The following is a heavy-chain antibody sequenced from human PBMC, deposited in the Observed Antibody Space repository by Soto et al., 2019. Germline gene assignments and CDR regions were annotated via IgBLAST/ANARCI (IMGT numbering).Heavy chain of an antibody. CDR2: IFYTGST. J-gene: IGHJ5*02. CDR3: ARSPSIITFGGALHWFAP. V-gene: IGHV4-59*08. CDR1: GGSITNYY. D-gene: IGHD3-16*01. Sequence: SETLSLTCTVSGGSITNYYWNWIRQAPGKGLEWIGYIFYTGSTNYNPSLKSRVTISVDTSENQFSLKLSSVTAADTAVYFCARSPSIITFGGALHWFAPWGQGTLVTVSS.